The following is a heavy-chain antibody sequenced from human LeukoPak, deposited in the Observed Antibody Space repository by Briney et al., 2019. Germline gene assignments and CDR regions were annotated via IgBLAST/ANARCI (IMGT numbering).Heavy chain of an antibody. Sequence: GGSLRLSCAASGFTFSSYWMSWVRQAPGKGLEWVANIKQDGSEKYYVDSVKGRFTISRDNAKNSLYLQMNSLRAEDTAVYYCARDNGVKDYYYYMDVWGKGTTVTISS. CDR1: GFTFSSYW. D-gene: IGHD2-8*01. V-gene: IGHV3-7*01. CDR3: ARDNGVKDYYYYMDV. CDR2: IKQDGSEK. J-gene: IGHJ6*03.